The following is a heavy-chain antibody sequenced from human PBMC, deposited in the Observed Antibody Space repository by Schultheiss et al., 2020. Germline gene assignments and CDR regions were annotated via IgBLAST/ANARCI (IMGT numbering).Heavy chain of an antibody. J-gene: IGHJ4*02. CDR1: GGSVNSLH. Sequence: SETLSLTCTVSGGSVNSLHWSWIRQPPGKGLEWIGYIYYSGSTNYNPSLKSRVTISVDTSKNQFSLKLNSVTAADTAVYYCARTSGSPRFDFDYWGQGTLVTVSS. CDR3: ARTSGSPRFDFDY. D-gene: IGHD1-26*01. CDR2: IYYSGST. V-gene: IGHV4-59*02.